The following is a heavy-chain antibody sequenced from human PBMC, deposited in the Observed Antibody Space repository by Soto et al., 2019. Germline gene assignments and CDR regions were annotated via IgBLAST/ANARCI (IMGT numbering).Heavy chain of an antibody. CDR2: IVVGSGNT. CDR3: AADSGRYYDSRGYYFDY. D-gene: IGHD3-22*01. V-gene: IGHV1-58*02. J-gene: IGHJ4*02. Sequence: ASVKVSCKASGFTFTSSAMQWVRQARGQRLEWIGWIVVGSGNTNYAQKFQERVTITRDMSTSTAYMELSSLRSEDTAVYYCAADSGRYYDSRGYYFDYWGQGTLVTVSS. CDR1: GFTFTSSA.